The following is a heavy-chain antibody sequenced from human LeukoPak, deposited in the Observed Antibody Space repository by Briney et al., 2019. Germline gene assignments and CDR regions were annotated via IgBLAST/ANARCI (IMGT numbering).Heavy chain of an antibody. V-gene: IGHV3-23*01. CDR2: ISGSGGSK. Sequence: GGSLRLSCAASGFTFNNYAMRWVRQAPGKGLEWVSGISGSGGSKYYADSVKGRFTISRDNSKNTLYLQMNSLRAEDTDVYYCAKAPIAVPGYFDYWGQGTLVTVSS. CDR3: AKAPIAVPGYFDY. J-gene: IGHJ4*02. CDR1: GFTFNNYA. D-gene: IGHD6-19*01.